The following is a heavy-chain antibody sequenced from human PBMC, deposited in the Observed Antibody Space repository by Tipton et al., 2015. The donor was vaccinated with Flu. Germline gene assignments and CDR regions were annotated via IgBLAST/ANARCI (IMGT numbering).Heavy chain of an antibody. Sequence: LSLTCAASGFTFSSYSMNWVRQAPGKGLEWVSSISSSSSYIYYADSVKGRFTISRDNAKNSLYLQMNSLRAEDTAVYYCARWGSTGTKVFGVDYWGQGTLVTVSS. V-gene: IGHV3-21*01. J-gene: IGHJ4*02. D-gene: IGHD1-7*01. CDR3: ARWGSTGTKVFGVDY. CDR2: ISSSSSYI. CDR1: GFTFSSYS.